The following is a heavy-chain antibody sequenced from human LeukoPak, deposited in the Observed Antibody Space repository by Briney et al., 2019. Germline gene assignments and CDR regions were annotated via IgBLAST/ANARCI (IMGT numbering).Heavy chain of an antibody. D-gene: IGHD1-26*01. Sequence: GGSLRLSCAASGFTFGSYWMHWVRQAPGRGLVWVSRIYNDGSDKTYADSVKGRFTISRDNAQSTLYLQMNNLRVEDTAVYYCAGVRSGSYREIDYWGQGTLVTVSS. CDR2: IYNDGSDK. CDR3: AGVRSGSYREIDY. V-gene: IGHV3-74*01. J-gene: IGHJ4*02. CDR1: GFTFGSYW.